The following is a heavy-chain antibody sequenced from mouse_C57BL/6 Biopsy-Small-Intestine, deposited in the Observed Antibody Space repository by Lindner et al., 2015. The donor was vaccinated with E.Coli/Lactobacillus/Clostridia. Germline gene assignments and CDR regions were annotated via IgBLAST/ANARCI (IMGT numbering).Heavy chain of an antibody. CDR2: ISSGGSTI. Sequence: VQLQESGGGLVKPGGSLKLSCAASGFTFSDYGMHWVRQAPEKGLKWVAYISSGGSTIYYADTVKGRFTISRDNAKNTLFLQMTSLRSEDTAIYYCARKRNYGYDFFDYWGQGTTLTVSS. D-gene: IGHD2-2*01. J-gene: IGHJ2*01. CDR3: ARKRNYGYDFFDY. CDR1: GFTFSDYG. V-gene: IGHV5-17*01.